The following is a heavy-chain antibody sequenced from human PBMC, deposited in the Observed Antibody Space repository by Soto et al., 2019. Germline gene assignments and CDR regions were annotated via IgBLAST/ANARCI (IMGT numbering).Heavy chain of an antibody. Sequence: SGGSLRLSYIASEFTFISSFMGWVRQAPGKGLEWVANINQDGSGTYYVDSVKGRFTISRDNAKNSLYLQTNSLRAEDTAVYYCARYFRGSGRYFFDHWGQGTLVTVSS. D-gene: IGHD6-19*01. CDR3: ARYFRGSGRYFFDH. CDR2: INQDGSGT. J-gene: IGHJ4*02. V-gene: IGHV3-7*03. CDR1: EFTFISSF.